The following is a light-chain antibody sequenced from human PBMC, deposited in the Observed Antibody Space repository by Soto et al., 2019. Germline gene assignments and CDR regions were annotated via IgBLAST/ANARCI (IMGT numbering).Light chain of an antibody. V-gene: IGLV2-14*01. CDR2: EVS. Sequence: QSALTQPASVSGSPGQSITISCTGTSSYVGGYNYVSWYQQHPGKAPKLMIYEVSNRPSGVSNRFSGSKSGNTASLTISGLQAEDEADYYCSSYTSSSTLEVVFGGGTKVTVL. J-gene: IGLJ2*01. CDR3: SSYTSSSTLEVV. CDR1: SSYVGGYNY.